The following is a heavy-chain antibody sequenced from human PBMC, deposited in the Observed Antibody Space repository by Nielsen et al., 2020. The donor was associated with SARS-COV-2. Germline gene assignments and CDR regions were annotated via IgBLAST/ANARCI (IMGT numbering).Heavy chain of an antibody. Sequence: GEFLKISCAASGFTFSSYGMHWVRQAPGKGLEWVAVISYDGSNKYYADSVKGRFTISRDNSKNTLYLQMNSLRAEDTAVYYCAKDPDYYGSGNYGMDVWGQGTTVTVSS. CDR3: AKDPDYYGSGNYGMDV. D-gene: IGHD3-10*01. CDR1: GFTFSSYG. CDR2: ISYDGSNK. J-gene: IGHJ6*02. V-gene: IGHV3-30*18.